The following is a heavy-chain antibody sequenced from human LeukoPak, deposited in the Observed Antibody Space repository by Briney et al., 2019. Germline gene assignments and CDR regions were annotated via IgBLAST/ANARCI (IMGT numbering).Heavy chain of an antibody. D-gene: IGHD3-10*02. CDR3: AELGITMIGGV. Sequence: GGSLRLSCAASGFTFSSYWMSWVRQAPGKGLEWVANIKQDGSEKYYVDSVKGRFTISRDNDKNSLYLQMKSLRAEDTAVYYCAELGITMIGGVWGKGTTVTISS. CDR1: GFTFSSYW. V-gene: IGHV3-7*01. J-gene: IGHJ6*04. CDR2: IKQDGSEK.